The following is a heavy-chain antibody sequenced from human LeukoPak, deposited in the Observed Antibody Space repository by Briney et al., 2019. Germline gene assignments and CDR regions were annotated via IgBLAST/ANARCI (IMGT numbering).Heavy chain of an antibody. D-gene: IGHD5-12*01. J-gene: IGHJ4*02. CDR1: GFTFSSYA. CDR3: AKDPKGGVYSGYDSYYFDY. Sequence: GGSLRLSCAASGFTFSSYAMHWVRQAPGKGLEWVAVISYGGSNKYYADSVKGRFTISRDNSKNTLYLQMNSLRAEDTAVYYCAKDPKGGVYSGYDSYYFDYWGQGTLVTVSS. CDR2: ISYGGSNK. V-gene: IGHV3-30*04.